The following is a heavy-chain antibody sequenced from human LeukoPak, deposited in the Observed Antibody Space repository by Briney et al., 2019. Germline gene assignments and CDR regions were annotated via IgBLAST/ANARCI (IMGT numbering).Heavy chain of an antibody. J-gene: IGHJ4*02. CDR3: ARGERDGDLDS. Sequence: ASVKVSCKASGYTFTAYYIHWVRQAPGQGLEWMGWINPNSGGTNYAQKIQGRVTMTRDTSINTAYMELSRLRSDDTAVYYCARGERDGDLDSWGQGTLVPVSS. CDR1: GYTFTAYY. D-gene: IGHD4-17*01. CDR2: INPNSGGT. V-gene: IGHV1-2*02.